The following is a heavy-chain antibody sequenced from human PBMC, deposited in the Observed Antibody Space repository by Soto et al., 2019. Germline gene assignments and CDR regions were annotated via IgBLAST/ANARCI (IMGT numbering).Heavy chain of an antibody. J-gene: IGHJ4*02. CDR2: IYNNGRT. CDR3: ARGLSTHIAVAGMGYFDS. V-gene: IGHV4-59*12. D-gene: IGHD6-19*01. CDR1: GGSISSSS. Sequence: SETLSLTCTVSGGSISSSSWSWIRQPPGRGLEWIGYIYNNGRTDYNPSLKSRVTISVDTSKNHFSLQLTSVTAADTAVYYCARGLSTHIAVAGMGYFDSWGQGTLVTVSS.